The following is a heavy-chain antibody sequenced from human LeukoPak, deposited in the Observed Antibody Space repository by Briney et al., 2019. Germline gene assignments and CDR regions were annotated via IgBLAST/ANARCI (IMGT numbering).Heavy chain of an antibody. CDR3: AKRATVNGEKYYFDY. Sequence: PGGSLRLSCAASGFTFSSYAMSWVRQAPGKGLEWVSAISDSGGSTYYADSVKGRFTISRDNSKNTLYLQMNSLRAEDTAVYYCAKRATVNGEKYYFDYWGQGTLVTVSS. CDR2: ISDSGGST. CDR1: GFTFSSYA. J-gene: IGHJ4*02. D-gene: IGHD4-11*01. V-gene: IGHV3-23*01.